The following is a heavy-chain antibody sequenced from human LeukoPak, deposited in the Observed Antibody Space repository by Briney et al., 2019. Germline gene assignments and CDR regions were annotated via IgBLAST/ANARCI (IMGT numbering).Heavy chain of an antibody. CDR3: ARVSLRNSRYSYYYYYMDV. V-gene: IGHV4-61*02. D-gene: IGHD1-14*01. CDR1: GGSISSSSYY. CDR2: IYTSGST. Sequence: SETLSLTCTVSGGSISSSSYYWSWIRQPAGKGLEWIGRIYTSGSTNYNPSLKSRVTMSVDTSKNQFSLKLSSVTAADTAVYYCARVSLRNSRYSYYYYYMDVWGKGTTVTISS. J-gene: IGHJ6*03.